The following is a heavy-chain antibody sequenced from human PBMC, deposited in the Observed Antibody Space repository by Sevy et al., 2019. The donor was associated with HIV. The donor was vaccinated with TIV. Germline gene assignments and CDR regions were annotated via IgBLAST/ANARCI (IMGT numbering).Heavy chain of an antibody. CDR3: AVSQACGGDCYYFDS. CDR1: AYSFTLYY. J-gene: IGHJ4*02. CDR2: INPTGGHT. Sequence: ASVKVSCRASAYSFTLYYMNWVRQAPGQGIEWMGLINPTGGHTSDAQRFQGRLSMTRDTSTTTFYMELSSLTYEDTAVYYCAVSQACGGDCYYFDSWGQGTLVTVSS. D-gene: IGHD2-21*02. V-gene: IGHV1-46*01.